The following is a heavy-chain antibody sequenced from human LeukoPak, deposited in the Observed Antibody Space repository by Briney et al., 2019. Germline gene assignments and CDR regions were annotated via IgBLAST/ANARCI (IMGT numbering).Heavy chain of an antibody. J-gene: IGHJ3*02. CDR2: ISNSGGNT. CDR3: ARVPNAFDI. D-gene: IGHD2-2*01. Sequence: PGESLRLSCAASGFAFSTYSMSWLRQAPGKGLEWVSVISNSGGNTYYADPVKGRFTISRDNSKNTLYLQMNSLRAEDTAVYYCARVPNAFDIWGQGTMVTVSS. CDR1: GFAFSTYS. V-gene: IGHV3-23*01.